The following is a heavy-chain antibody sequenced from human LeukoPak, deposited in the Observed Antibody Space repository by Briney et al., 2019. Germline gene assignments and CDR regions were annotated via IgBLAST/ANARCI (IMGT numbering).Heavy chain of an antibody. CDR1: GGSISSSSYY. J-gene: IGHJ5*02. CDR2: IYYSGST. CDR3: ARPVAIFGVVISWFDP. V-gene: IGHV4-39*01. D-gene: IGHD3-3*01. Sequence: PSETLSLTCTVSGGSISSSSYYWGWIRQPPGKGLEWIGSIYYSGSTYYNPSLKCRVTISVDTSKNQFSLKLSSGTAADTAVYYCARPVAIFGVVISWFDPWGQGTLVTVSS.